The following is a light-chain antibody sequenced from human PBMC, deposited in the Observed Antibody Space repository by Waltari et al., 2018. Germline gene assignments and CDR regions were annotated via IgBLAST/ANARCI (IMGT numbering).Light chain of an antibody. Sequence: QSVLTQPPSLSGAPGQRVTISCTGSSSNIGAGYDVHWYQHLPGTAPKLLIYGNNTRPSGVPDRFSASKSGASASLAITRLQSEDEAVYYCQSYDSRLDIVVFGGGTKLSVL. J-gene: IGLJ2*01. CDR1: SSNIGAGYD. V-gene: IGLV1-40*01. CDR2: GNN. CDR3: QSYDSRLDIVV.